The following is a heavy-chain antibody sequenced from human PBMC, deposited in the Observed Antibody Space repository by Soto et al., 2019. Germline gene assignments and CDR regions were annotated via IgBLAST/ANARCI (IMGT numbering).Heavy chain of an antibody. CDR3: ASQVDTAEFFDH. CDR1: GGSISGDDYY. D-gene: IGHD5-18*01. V-gene: IGHV4-30-4*01. J-gene: IGHJ4*02. Sequence: KTSETLSLTCTVSGGSISGDDYYWNWIRQPPGKGLEWIGYIYHSGSTYYNPSLKSRLIISIDTSKNQFSMKLSSVTAADTAMYYCASQVDTAEFFDHWGQGTRVTVSS. CDR2: IYHSGST.